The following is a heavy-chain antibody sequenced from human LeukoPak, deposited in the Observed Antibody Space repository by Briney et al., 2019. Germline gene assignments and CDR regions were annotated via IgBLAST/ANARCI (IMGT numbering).Heavy chain of an antibody. V-gene: IGHV1-46*01. D-gene: IGHD1-26*01. CDR2: INPSGGST. Sequence: ASVKVPCKASGYTFINFYIHWVRQAPGQGLEWMGIINPSGGSTNYAQKFQGRVTMTRDTSTSTVYMDLSSLISEDTAVYYCARDFVVGATPLAFDYWGQGTLVTVSS. CDR3: ARDFVVGATPLAFDY. J-gene: IGHJ4*02. CDR1: GYTFINFY.